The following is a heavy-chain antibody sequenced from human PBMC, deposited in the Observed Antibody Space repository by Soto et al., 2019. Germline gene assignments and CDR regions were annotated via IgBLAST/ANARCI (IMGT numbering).Heavy chain of an antibody. D-gene: IGHD3-10*01. J-gene: IGHJ4*02. CDR3: ARGLDYYGSGSIFDY. CDR1: SGSISSSNW. Sequence: SDTLSLTCAVSSGSISSSNWWSWVRQPPGKGLEWIGEIYHSGSTNYNPSLKSRVTISVDKSKNQFSLKLSSVTAADTAVYYCARGLDYYGSGSIFDYWGQGTLVTVSS. V-gene: IGHV4-4*02. CDR2: IYHSGST.